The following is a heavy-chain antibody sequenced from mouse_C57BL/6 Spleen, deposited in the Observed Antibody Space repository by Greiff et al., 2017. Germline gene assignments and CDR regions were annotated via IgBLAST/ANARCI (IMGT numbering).Heavy chain of an antibody. D-gene: IGHD2-5*01. CDR1: GYTFTSYW. CDR2: IDPSDSET. J-gene: IGHJ4*01. CDR3: ARETGESDDSNSDQGAMDY. Sequence: QVHVKQPGAELVRPGSSVKLSCKASGYTFTSYWLHWVKQRPIQGLAWIGNIDPSDSETNYNQKFKDKATLTVDNSSSTAYMQLSSLTSEDSAVCYCARETGESDDSNSDQGAMDYWGQGTSVTVSS. V-gene: IGHV1-52*01.